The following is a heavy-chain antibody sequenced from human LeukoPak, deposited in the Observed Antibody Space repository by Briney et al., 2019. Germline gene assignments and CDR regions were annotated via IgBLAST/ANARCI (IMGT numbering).Heavy chain of an antibody. CDR2: ISGSGSST. Sequence: GGSLRLSCAASGFTFSAYWMTWVRQAPGKGLEWVSGISGSGSSTYYADSVKGRFTISRDNSKNTLYLQMNSLRVEDTAVYYCAKVKRNYSWLVDYWGQGTLVTVSS. J-gene: IGHJ4*02. CDR1: GFTFSAYW. CDR3: AKVKRNYSWLVDY. D-gene: IGHD5-24*01. V-gene: IGHV3-23*01.